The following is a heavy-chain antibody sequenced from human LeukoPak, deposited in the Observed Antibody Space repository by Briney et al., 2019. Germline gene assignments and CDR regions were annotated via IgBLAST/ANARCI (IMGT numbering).Heavy chain of an antibody. Sequence: GSLRLSCAASGLSVSSSYMSWVRQAPGRGLEWVSVIYTDGSTDYADSVEGRFTISRDVSKNSLYLQMNSLRVEDTAVYYCARDGPHYDLDVWGQGTTVTVSS. CDR2: IYTDGST. V-gene: IGHV3-53*01. CDR3: ARDGPHYDLDV. J-gene: IGHJ6*02. CDR1: GLSVSSSY. D-gene: IGHD3-3*01.